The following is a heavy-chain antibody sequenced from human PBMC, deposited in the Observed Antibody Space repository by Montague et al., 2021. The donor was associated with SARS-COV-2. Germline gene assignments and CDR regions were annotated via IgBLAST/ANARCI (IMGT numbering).Heavy chain of an antibody. CDR3: ARAFIAAAGTTSFDY. CDR1: GGSISSSSYF. CDR2: IYYSGST. D-gene: IGHD6-13*01. Sequence: SETLSLTCTVSGGSISSSSYFWGWIRQPPGNGLEWIGSIYYSGSTYYNPSLKSRVTISVDTSKNQFSLKLSSVTAADTAVYYCARAFIAAAGTTSFDYWGQGTLVTVSS. J-gene: IGHJ4*02. V-gene: IGHV4-39*01.